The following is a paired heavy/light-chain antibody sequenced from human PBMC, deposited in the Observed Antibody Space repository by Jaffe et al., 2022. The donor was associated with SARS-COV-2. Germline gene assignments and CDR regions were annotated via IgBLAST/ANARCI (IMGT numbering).Heavy chain of an antibody. CDR3: ARGESWEEVGDEFFDV. D-gene: IGHD1-26*01. V-gene: IGHV3-43*01. Sequence: VESGGVAVQPGGSLRLSCAASGFTFSDYSMHWIRQAPGKGLEWVSLFSWDGTTTFYADSVRGRFTISRDNSENSLYLQLNSLRSEDSALYYCARGESWEEVGDEFFDVWGQGTVVTVS. J-gene: IGHJ3*01. CDR1: GFTFSDYS. CDR2: FSWDGTTT.
Light chain of an antibody. CDR2: KAS. Sequence: DTQMTQSPSTLSASVGDTVTITCRASQSFTNWLAWYQQKPGKAPQVLISKASTLEAGVPSRFSGDASGTQFTLTISSLQPDDFATYYCQQYYSYPFTFGQGTKLEIK. J-gene: IGKJ2*01. V-gene: IGKV1-5*03. CDR1: QSFTNW. CDR3: QQYYSYPFT.